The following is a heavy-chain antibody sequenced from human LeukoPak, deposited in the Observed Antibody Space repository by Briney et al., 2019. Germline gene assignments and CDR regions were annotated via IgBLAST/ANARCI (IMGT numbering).Heavy chain of an antibody. Sequence: PGGSLRLSCAASGFTVSINSMSWVRQAPGKGLEWVSVIYSGGSTYYADSVKGRFTISRDNSKDTLYLQMNSLRNEDTAVYYCVRDSQPPSRLAWDYWGQGTLSPSPQ. V-gene: IGHV3-66*01. CDR1: GFTVSINS. CDR2: IYSGGST. D-gene: IGHD6-25*01. CDR3: VRDSQPPSRLAWDY. J-gene: IGHJ4*02.